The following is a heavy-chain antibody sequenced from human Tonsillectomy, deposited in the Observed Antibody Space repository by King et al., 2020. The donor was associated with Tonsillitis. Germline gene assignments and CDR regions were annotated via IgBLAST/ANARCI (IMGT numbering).Heavy chain of an antibody. D-gene: IGHD3-22*01. CDR2: ISSTSRYI. CDR1: GFTFSYHD. CDR3: AKDTGAGYLDSSRGAFDI. Sequence: VQLVESGGGLVKPGGSLRLSCATSGFTFSYHDMNWVRQAPGKGLDWVSSISSTSRYIYYGDSLKGRFTVSRDNAKNSLYLQMNSLSSEDTAVYYCAKDTGAGYLDSSRGAFDIWGQGTMVTVSS. V-gene: IGHV3-21*01. J-gene: IGHJ3*02.